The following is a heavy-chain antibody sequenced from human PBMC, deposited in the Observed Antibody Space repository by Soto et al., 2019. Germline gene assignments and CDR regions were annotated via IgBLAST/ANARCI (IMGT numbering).Heavy chain of an antibody. CDR1: GFTFSSYG. D-gene: IGHD2-21*01. V-gene: IGHV3-33*01. J-gene: IGHJ4*02. Sequence: QVQLVESGGGVVQPGRSLRLSCAASGFTFSSYGMHWVRQAPGKGLEWVAVIWYDGSNKYYADSVKGRFTISRDNSKNTLYLQMNSLRAEDTAVYYCARGPPDNSVLDYWGQGPLVTVSS. CDR2: IWYDGSNK. CDR3: ARGPPDNSVLDY.